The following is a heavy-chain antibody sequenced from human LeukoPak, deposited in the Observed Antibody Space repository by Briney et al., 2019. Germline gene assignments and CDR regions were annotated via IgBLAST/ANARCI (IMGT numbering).Heavy chain of an antibody. CDR3: AKAEEWLRFVYYFDY. CDR2: ISGSGGST. Sequence: GGSLRLSCAASGFTFSSYAMSRVRQAPGKGLEWVSAISGSGGSTYYADSVKGRFTISRDNSKNTLYLQMNSLRAEDTAVYYCAKAEEWLRFVYYFDYWGQGTLVTVSS. V-gene: IGHV3-23*01. D-gene: IGHD5-12*01. J-gene: IGHJ4*02. CDR1: GFTFSSYA.